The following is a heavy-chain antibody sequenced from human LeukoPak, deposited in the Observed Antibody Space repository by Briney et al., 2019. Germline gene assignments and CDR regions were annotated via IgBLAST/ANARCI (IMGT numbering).Heavy chain of an antibody. V-gene: IGHV3-53*01. D-gene: IGHD1-26*01. Sequence: HPGGSLRLSCAASGFTVSSNYMSWVRQAPGKGLEWVSVIYSGGSTYYADSVKGRFTISRDNSKNTLYLQMNSLRAEDTAVYYCAKDLEGLRVGATLSYWGQGTLVTVSS. CDR1: GFTVSSNY. CDR2: IYSGGST. J-gene: IGHJ4*02. CDR3: AKDLEGLRVGATLSY.